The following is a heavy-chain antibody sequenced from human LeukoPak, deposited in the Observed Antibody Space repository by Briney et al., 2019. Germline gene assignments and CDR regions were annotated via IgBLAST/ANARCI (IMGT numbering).Heavy chain of an antibody. CDR1: GYSFVGYG. D-gene: IGHD2-2*02. Sequence: ASVKVSCKASGYSFVGYGITWVRQAPGKGLEWMGGFDPEDGETIYAQKFQGRVTMTEDTSTDTAYMELSSLRSEDTAVYYCATSDIVVVPAAIHAHAFDIWGQGTMVTVSS. CDR2: FDPEDGET. CDR3: ATSDIVVVPAAIHAHAFDI. J-gene: IGHJ3*02. V-gene: IGHV1-24*01.